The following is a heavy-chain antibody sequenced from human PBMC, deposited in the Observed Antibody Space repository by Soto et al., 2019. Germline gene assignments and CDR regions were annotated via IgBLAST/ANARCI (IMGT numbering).Heavy chain of an antibody. CDR1: GYTFTGYY. D-gene: IGHD6-13*01. V-gene: IGHV1-2*02. J-gene: IGHJ4*02. Sequence: ASVKVSCKASGYTFTGYYMHWVRQAPGQGLEWMGWINPNSGGTNYAQKFQGRVTMTRDTSISTAYMELSRLRPDDTAVYYCARVIRGSRRFDYWGQGTMVTVYS. CDR3: ARVIRGSRRFDY. CDR2: INPNSGGT.